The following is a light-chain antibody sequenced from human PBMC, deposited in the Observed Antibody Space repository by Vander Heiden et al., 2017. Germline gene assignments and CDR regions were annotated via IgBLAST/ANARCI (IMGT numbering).Light chain of an antibody. CDR1: PTISTY. J-gene: IGKJ5*01. CDR3: QQTYKSPIT. V-gene: IGKV1-39*01. Sequence: DIQLTQSPSSLSASVGDRVTITCRASPTISTYLNWYQQKPGKAPKVLIYAASSLQSGVPSRFSGSGSGTDFTLTISSLQPEDLAIFYCQQTYKSPITFGQGTRLEI. CDR2: AAS.